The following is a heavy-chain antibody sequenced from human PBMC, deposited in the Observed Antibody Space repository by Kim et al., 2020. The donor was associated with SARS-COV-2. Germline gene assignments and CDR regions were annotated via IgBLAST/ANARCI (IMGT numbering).Heavy chain of an antibody. V-gene: IGHV3-23*01. CDR3: AKDLGRGYSYGYFDY. D-gene: IGHD5-18*01. J-gene: IGHJ4*02. Sequence: DSVKGRFTISRDNSKNTLYLQMNGLRAEDTAVYYCAKDLGRGYSYGYFDYWGQGTLVTVSS.